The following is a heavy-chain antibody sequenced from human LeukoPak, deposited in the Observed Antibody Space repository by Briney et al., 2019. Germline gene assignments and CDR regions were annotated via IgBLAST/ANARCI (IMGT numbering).Heavy chain of an antibody. CDR1: GGSFNDYY. J-gene: IGHJ4*02. CDR3: ARGPAMVRGVIYFDY. Sequence: SETLSLTCAASGGSFNDYYWIWIRQPPGKGLEWIGEIKPSGRTNYNPSLESRVTISVDTSKNQFSLKLSSVTAADTAVYYCARGPAMVRGVIYFDYWGQGTLVIVSS. CDR2: IKPSGRT. D-gene: IGHD3-10*01. V-gene: IGHV4-34*01.